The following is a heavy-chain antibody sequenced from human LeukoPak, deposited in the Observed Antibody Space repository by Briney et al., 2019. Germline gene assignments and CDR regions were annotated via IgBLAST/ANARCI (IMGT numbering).Heavy chain of an antibody. J-gene: IGHJ3*02. CDR3: AKVKVGAYGDAFDI. CDR1: GFTFSSYE. CDR2: LSSSSSVI. V-gene: IGHV3-48*03. Sequence: GGSLRLSCAASGFTFSSYEMNWVRQAPGKGLEWVSYLSSSSSVIYHADSVKGRFTISSDNSKNTPYLQMNSLRAEDTAVYYCAKVKVGAYGDAFDIWGQGTMVTVSS. D-gene: IGHD1-26*01.